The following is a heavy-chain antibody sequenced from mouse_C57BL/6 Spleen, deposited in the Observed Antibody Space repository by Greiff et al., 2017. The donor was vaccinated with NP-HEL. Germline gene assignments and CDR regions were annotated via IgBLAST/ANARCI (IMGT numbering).Heavy chain of an antibody. CDR1: GFTFSSYA. D-gene: IGHD2-5*01. Sequence: EVMLVESGGGLVKPGGSLKLSCAASGFTFSSYAMSRVRQTPEKRLEWVATISDGGSYTYYPDNVKGRFTISRDNAKNNLYLQLSHLKSEDTAMYYCARADSNYSWFAYWGQGTLVTVSA. CDR3: ARADSNYSWFAY. CDR2: ISDGGSYT. V-gene: IGHV5-4*03. J-gene: IGHJ3*01.